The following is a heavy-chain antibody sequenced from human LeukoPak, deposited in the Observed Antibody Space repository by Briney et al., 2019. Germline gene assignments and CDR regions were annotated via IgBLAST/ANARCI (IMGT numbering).Heavy chain of an antibody. CDR2: ISDSGGST. CDR3: ARRQPLRYLDF. CDR1: GFTFSISA. Sequence: GGSLRLSCAASGFTFSISAMSWVRQAPGKGLEWVSGISDSGGSTFYADSVKGRFTISRDNSKNILYLQMNSLRADDTAVYYCARRQPLRYLDFWGQGTLVTVSS. J-gene: IGHJ4*02. V-gene: IGHV3-23*01. D-gene: IGHD3-9*01.